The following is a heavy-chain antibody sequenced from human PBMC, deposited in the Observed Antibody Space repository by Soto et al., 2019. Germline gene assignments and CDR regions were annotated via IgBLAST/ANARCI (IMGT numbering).Heavy chain of an antibody. V-gene: IGHV3-23*01. D-gene: IGHD6-19*01. CDR1: GFTFSSYA. J-gene: IGHJ4*02. CDR2: ISGSGGST. Sequence: EVQLLESGGGLVQPGGSLRLSCAASGFTFSSYAMSWVRQAPGKGLEWVSAISGSGGSTYYADSVKGRFTISSENSKNSLYLQMNGLRAEDTAVYYCAKDQDQVGSGCFDYWGQGTLVTVS. CDR3: AKDQDQVGSGCFDY.